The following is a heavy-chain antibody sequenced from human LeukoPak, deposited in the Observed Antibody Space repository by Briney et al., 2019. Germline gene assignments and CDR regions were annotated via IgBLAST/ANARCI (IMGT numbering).Heavy chain of an antibody. V-gene: IGHV3-33*06. D-gene: IGHD4-11*01. J-gene: IGHJ4*02. Sequence: GKSLTLSCVASHFPFPFSHYGIHWVRQAPGKGLEWVAVIWSDGSNQYYADSVKGRFTISRDNSKKTVYLQMSSLRAEDTAVYFCAKDAQRGFDYSNSLENWGQGTLVTVSS. CDR1: HFPFPFSHYG. CDR2: IWSDGSNQ. CDR3: AKDAQRGFDYSNSLEN.